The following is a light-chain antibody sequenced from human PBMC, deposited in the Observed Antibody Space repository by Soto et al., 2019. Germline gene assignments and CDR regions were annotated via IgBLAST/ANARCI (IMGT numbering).Light chain of an antibody. J-gene: IGLJ1*01. CDR1: SXDVGGYNY. CDR2: EVS. V-gene: IGLV2-14*01. CDR3: SSYTSSSTYV. Sequence: QSVLTQPASVAGSLGQSITISCTGTSXDVGGYNYVSWYQQLPGKAPRLMIYEVSNRPSGVSNRFSGSKSGNTASLTISGLQAEDEADYYCSSYTSSSTYVFGTGTKLTVL.